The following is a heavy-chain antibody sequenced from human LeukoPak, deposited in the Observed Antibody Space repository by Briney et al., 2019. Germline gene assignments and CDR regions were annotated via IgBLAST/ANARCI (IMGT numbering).Heavy chain of an antibody. V-gene: IGHV4-30-4*07. CDR3: ARGVTGTTLGVENYFDY. CDR1: GGSISSGGYS. CDR2: IYYSGST. J-gene: IGHJ4*02. Sequence: PSETLSLTCAVSGGSISSGGYSWSWIRQPPGKGLEWIGYIYYSGSTYYNPSLKSRVTISVDTSKNQFSLKLSSVTAADTAVYYCARGVTGTTLGVENYFDYWGQGTLVTVSS. D-gene: IGHD1-20*01.